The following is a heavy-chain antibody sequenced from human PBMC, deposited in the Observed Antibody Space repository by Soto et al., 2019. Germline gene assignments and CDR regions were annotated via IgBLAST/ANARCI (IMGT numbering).Heavy chain of an antibody. J-gene: IGHJ6*03. CDR1: GFTFSSYD. V-gene: IGHV3-33*01. CDR2: ISFDGSNR. D-gene: IGHD6-19*01. CDR3: ARGAGLSQYNYYINV. Sequence: QVQLVESGGGVVHPGRSLRLSCAAYGFTFSSYDMHWVRQAPGKGLEWVAIISFDGSNRYYADSVKGRFTISRDSSKNTLYLQVNSLRAEDTAVYYCARGAGLSQYNYYINVWGKGTTVTVSS.